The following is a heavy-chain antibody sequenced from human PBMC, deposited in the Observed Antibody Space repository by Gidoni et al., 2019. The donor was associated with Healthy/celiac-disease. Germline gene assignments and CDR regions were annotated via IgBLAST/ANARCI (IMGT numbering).Heavy chain of an antibody. J-gene: IGHJ5*02. CDR3: ARLYYDSSGYYRWFDP. V-gene: IGHV4-59*08. D-gene: IGHD3-22*01. Sequence: QVQLQESGPGLVKPSETLSLTCTVSGGSISSYYWSWIRQPPGKGLEWIGYIYYSGSTNYNPSLKSRVTISVDTSKNQFSLKLSSVTAADTAVYYCARLYYDSSGYYRWFDPWGQGTLVTVSS. CDR1: GGSISSYY. CDR2: IYYSGST.